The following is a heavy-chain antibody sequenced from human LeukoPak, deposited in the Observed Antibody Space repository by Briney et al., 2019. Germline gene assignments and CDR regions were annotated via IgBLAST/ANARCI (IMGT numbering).Heavy chain of an antibody. CDR3: AISSSYNYFDY. Sequence: PGGSLRLSCTASGFSFSSYNINWVRQAPGKGLEWVSYISRGSTTIYYADPLKGRFTISRDNAKNSLYLEMNSLRAEDTAVYYCAISSSYNYFDYWGQGTLVTVSS. J-gene: IGHJ4*02. V-gene: IGHV3-48*01. CDR1: GFSFSSYN. D-gene: IGHD2-15*01. CDR2: ISRGSTTI.